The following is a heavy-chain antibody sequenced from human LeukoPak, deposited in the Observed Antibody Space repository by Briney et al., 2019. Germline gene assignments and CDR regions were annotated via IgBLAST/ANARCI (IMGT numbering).Heavy chain of an antibody. CDR2: INTDGNST. D-gene: IGHD6-13*01. CDR1: GFTFSSYW. CDR3: ARESGIAAALDL. V-gene: IGHV3-74*01. J-gene: IGHJ5*02. Sequence: PGGSLRLSCAASGFTFSSYWMHWVRQAPGKGLVWVSRINTDGNSTSYADSVKGRFTISRDNAKNTLYLQMNSLRAEDTAVYYCARESGIAAALDLWGQGTLVTVSS.